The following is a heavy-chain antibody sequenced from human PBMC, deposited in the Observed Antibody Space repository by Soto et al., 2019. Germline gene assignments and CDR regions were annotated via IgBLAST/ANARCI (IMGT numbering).Heavy chain of an antibody. D-gene: IGHD3-22*01. CDR3: ARVKYYYDSSGYYYYPDY. CDR2: IYYSGST. Sequence: PSETLSLTCTVSGGSISSYYGSWIRQPPGKGLEWIGYIYYSGSTNYNPSLKSRVTISVDTSKNQFSLKLSSVTAADTAVYYCARVKYYYDSSGYYYYPDYWGQGTLVTV. V-gene: IGHV4-59*01. J-gene: IGHJ4*02. CDR1: GGSISSYY.